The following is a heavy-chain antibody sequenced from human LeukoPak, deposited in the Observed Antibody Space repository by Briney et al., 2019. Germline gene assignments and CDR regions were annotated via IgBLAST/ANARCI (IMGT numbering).Heavy chain of an antibody. CDR1: GYTFTSYY. CDR3: ARDRDWGSSAPFDY. V-gene: IGHV1-46*01. D-gene: IGHD7-27*01. CDR2: INPGRGNT. J-gene: IGHJ4*02. Sequence: VASVKVSCKASGYTFTSYYMHWVRQVPGQGLEWMGIINPGRGNTNYAQNFHGRVTLTRDTSTSTIYMELSSLRSEDTAVYYCARDRDWGSSAPFDYWGQGTLVTVSS.